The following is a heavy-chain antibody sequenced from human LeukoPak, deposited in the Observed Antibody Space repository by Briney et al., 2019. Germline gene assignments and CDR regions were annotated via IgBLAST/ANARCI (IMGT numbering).Heavy chain of an antibody. Sequence: GGSLRLSCAASGFTFSNAWMSWVRQAPGKGLEWVAFIRYDGSNKYYADSVKGRFTISRDNSKNTLYLQMNSLRAEDTAVYYCAKDSSGYYYHYYYYMDVWGKGTTVTISS. V-gene: IGHV3-30*02. CDR2: IRYDGSNK. CDR1: GFTFSNAW. CDR3: AKDSSGYYYHYYYYMDV. J-gene: IGHJ6*03. D-gene: IGHD3-22*01.